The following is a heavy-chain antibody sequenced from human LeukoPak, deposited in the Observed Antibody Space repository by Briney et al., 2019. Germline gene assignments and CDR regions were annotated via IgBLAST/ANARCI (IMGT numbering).Heavy chain of an antibody. V-gene: IGHV1-8*01. CDR2: MNPNSGNT. CDR3: ARGSSSSWLYYYYYMDV. D-gene: IGHD6-13*01. J-gene: IGHJ6*03. Sequence: ASVKVSCKASGYTFTSYDINWVRQATGQGLEWMGWMNPNSGNTGYAQKFQGRVTMTRNTSISTAYMELSSLRSEDTAVYYCARGSSSSWLYYYYYMDVWGKGTTVTVYS. CDR1: GYTFTSYD.